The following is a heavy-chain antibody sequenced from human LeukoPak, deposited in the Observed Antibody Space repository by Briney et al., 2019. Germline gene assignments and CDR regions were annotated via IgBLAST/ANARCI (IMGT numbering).Heavy chain of an antibody. CDR3: AKLTITMIVVVTLRPIDY. V-gene: IGHV3-23*01. D-gene: IGHD3-22*01. CDR1: GFTFSSYA. CDR2: ISGSGSNT. Sequence: PGGSLRLSCAASGFTFSSYAMSWVRQAPGKGLEWVSDISGSGSNTYYADSVKGRFTISRDNSKNTLYLQMNSLRAEDTAVYYCAKLTITMIVVVTLRPIDYWGQGTLVTVSS. J-gene: IGHJ4*02.